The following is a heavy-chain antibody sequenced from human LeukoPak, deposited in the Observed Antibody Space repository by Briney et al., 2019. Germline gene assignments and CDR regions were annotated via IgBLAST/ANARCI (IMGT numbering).Heavy chain of an antibody. CDR3: ARDHRGYYDSSGSDY. CDR1: GFTFSSYS. D-gene: IGHD3-22*01. J-gene: IGHJ4*02. V-gene: IGHV3-21*01. Sequence: PGGSLRLSCAASGFTFSSYSMNWVRQAPGKGLEWVSSISSSSSYIYYADSVKGRFTISRDNAKNSLYLQMNSLRDEDTAVYYCARDHRGYYDSSGSDYWGQGTRVTVSS. CDR2: ISSSSSYI.